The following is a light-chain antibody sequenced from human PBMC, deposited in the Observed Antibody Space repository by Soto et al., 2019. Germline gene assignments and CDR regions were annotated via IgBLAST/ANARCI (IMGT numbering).Light chain of an antibody. CDR1: QSVLNTSKNQSS. Sequence: DVLPAPSPFSLAVSLGARATIXYKASQSVLNTSKNQSSLAWYQHKPGQPPKLLIYWASTRKSGVPDRFSGSGSGTEFTLTISSLQSEDFAVYYCQQYNNWPAAVGGGTKVDIK. CDR3: QQYNNWPAA. V-gene: IGKV4-1*01. CDR2: WAS. J-gene: IGKJ4*01.